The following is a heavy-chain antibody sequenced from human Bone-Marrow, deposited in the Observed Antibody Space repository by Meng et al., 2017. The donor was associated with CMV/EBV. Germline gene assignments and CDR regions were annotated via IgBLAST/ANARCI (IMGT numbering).Heavy chain of an antibody. CDR1: GFTVSSNY. CDR3: ESEGDYYDSSGYYPSFDY. Sequence: SLKISCAASGFTVSSNYMSWVRQAPGKGLEWVSGISWNSGSIGYADSVKGRFTISRDNARNSLYLQMNSLRAEDTAVYYCESEGDYYDSSGYYPSFDYWGQGTLVTVSS. V-gene: IGHV3-9*01. CDR2: ISWNSGSI. D-gene: IGHD3-22*01. J-gene: IGHJ4*02.